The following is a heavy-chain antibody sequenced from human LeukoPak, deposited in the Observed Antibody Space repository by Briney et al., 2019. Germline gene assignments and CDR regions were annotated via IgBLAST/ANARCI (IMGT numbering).Heavy chain of an antibody. CDR2: ISGSGGST. CDR3: ANCGLPGARYYFDY. CDR1: GFTFSSYA. V-gene: IGHV3-23*01. Sequence: GGSLRLSCAASGFTFSSYAMSWVRQAPGKGLEWVSAISGSGGSTYYADSVKGRFTISRANSKNTMYLQMNSLRAEDTAVYYCANCGLPGARYYFDYWGQGTLVTVSS. D-gene: IGHD2-21*01. J-gene: IGHJ4*02.